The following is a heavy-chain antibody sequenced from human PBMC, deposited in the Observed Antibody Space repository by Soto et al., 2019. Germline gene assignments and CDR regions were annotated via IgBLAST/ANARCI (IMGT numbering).Heavy chain of an antibody. CDR1: GGSISSYY. CDR2: IYYSGST. V-gene: IGHV4-59*08. D-gene: IGHD1-1*01. Sequence: SETLSLTCTVSGGSISSYYWSWIRQPPGKGLEWIGYIYYSGSTNYNPSLKSRVTISVDTSKNQFSLKLSSVTAADTAVYYCARHNDRSALALEYYYYYMDVWGKGTTVTVSS. CDR3: ARHNDRSALALEYYYYYMDV. J-gene: IGHJ6*03.